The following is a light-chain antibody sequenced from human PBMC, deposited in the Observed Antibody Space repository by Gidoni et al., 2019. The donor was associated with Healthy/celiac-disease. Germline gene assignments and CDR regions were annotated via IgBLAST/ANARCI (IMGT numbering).Light chain of an antibody. CDR3: QQSYSTLT. Sequence: DIQMTQSPSSLSASVGDRVTITCRASQSISSYLKWYQQKPGKATKLLIYAASSLKSGVPSRFSSSGAGTDITLTISRLQHEDFANYYCQQSYSTLTFGPGTKVDIK. V-gene: IGKV1-39*01. CDR1: QSISSY. J-gene: IGKJ3*01. CDR2: AAS.